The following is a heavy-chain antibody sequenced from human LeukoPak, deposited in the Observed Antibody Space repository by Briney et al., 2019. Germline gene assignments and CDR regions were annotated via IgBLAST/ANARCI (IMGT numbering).Heavy chain of an antibody. D-gene: IGHD5-18*01. Sequence: SETLSLTCTVSGGSISSYYWSWIRQPPGKGLEWIGYIYYSGSTNYNPSLKSRVTISVDTSKNQFSLKLSSVTAADTAVYYCARVDSYGYSPYYYYYYYMDVWGKGTTVTISS. CDR3: ARVDSYGYSPYYYYYYYMDV. J-gene: IGHJ6*03. CDR1: GGSISSYY. CDR2: IYYSGST. V-gene: IGHV4-59*01.